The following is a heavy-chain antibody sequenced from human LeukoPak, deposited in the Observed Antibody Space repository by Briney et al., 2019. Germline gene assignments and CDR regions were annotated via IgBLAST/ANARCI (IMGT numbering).Heavy chain of an antibody. Sequence: PGGSLKLSCAASGFSFDVFAMHWIRQRPGKSLEWVSLISGDGGGTYYADSVKGRFTISGDSSKNSLYLHMNNLRTEDTAFYYCAKDKYESSAYYLDHWGQGALVTVSS. CDR3: AKDKYESSAYYLDH. J-gene: IGHJ5*02. CDR1: GFSFDVFA. V-gene: IGHV3-43*02. CDR2: ISGDGGGT. D-gene: IGHD3-22*01.